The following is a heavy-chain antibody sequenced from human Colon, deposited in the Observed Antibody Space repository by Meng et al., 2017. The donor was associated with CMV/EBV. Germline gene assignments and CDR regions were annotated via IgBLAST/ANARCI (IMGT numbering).Heavy chain of an antibody. Sequence: GESLKISCAASGFTFSNYSMAWVRQAPGKGLEWVSSITTNSRYTYQPDSLKGRFTVSRDNAKKTLYLQMNSLRADDTAVYYCATTERPGDYYDGSGPLYWYGMDVWGQGTTVTVSS. CDR3: ATTERPGDYYDGSGPLYWYGMDV. CDR2: ITTNSRYT. CDR1: GFTFSNYS. D-gene: IGHD3-22*01. J-gene: IGHJ6*02. V-gene: IGHV3-21*04.